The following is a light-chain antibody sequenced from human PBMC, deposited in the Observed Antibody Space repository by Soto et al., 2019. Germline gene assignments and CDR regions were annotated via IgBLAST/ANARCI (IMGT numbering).Light chain of an antibody. CDR1: GSDIGGYNF. CDR2: EVN. V-gene: IGLV2-8*01. Sequence: QSVLTQPPSASGSPGQSVTISCTGTGSDIGGYNFVSWYQQHPGKVPKLIIYEVNKRPSGVPDRFSGSKSGNTASLTVSGLRADDEADYYCSSYAGTNNRYVFGTGTKLTVL. CDR3: SSYAGTNNRYV. J-gene: IGLJ1*01.